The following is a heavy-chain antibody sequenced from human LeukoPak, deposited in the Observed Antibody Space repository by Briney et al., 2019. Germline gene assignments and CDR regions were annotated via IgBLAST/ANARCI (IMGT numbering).Heavy chain of an antibody. CDR1: GGSFSGYY. V-gene: IGHV4-34*01. J-gene: IGHJ5*02. D-gene: IGHD2-15*01. CDR3: ARGPDIVVVVAASRRYWFDP. Sequence: SETLSLTCAVYGGSFSGYYWSWIRQPPGKGLEWIGEINHSGSTNYNPSLKSRVTISVDTSKNQFSLKLSSVTAADTAVYYCARGPDIVVVVAASRRYWFDPWGQGTLVTVSS. CDR2: INHSGST.